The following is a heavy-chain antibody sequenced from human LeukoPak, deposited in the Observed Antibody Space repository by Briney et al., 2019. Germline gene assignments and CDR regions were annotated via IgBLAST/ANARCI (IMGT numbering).Heavy chain of an antibody. CDR2: INHSGST. CDR1: GGSFSGYY. Sequence: SETLSLTCAVYGGSFSGYYWSWIRQPPGKGLEWIGEINHSGSTNYNPSLKSRVTISVDTSKNQFSLKLSSVTAADTAVYYCAGGTGDYVWGSYRTSSLGYWGQGTLVTVSS. D-gene: IGHD3-16*02. CDR3: AGGTGDYVWGSYRTSSLGY. V-gene: IGHV4-34*01. J-gene: IGHJ4*02.